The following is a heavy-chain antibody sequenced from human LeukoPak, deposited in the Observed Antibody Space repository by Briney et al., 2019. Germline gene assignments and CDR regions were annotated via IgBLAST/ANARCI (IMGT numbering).Heavy chain of an antibody. CDR1: GGSISSYY. CDR3: ARGTTMVGP. D-gene: IGHD4-23*01. J-gene: IGHJ5*02. V-gene: IGHV4-59*01. CDR2: IYYSGST. Sequence: SETLSLTCTVSGGSISSYYWSWIRQPPGKGLEYIGYIYYSGSTNYNPSLKSRVTMSVDTSKNQFSLKVRSVTAADTAVYYCARGTTMVGPWGQGTLVTVSS.